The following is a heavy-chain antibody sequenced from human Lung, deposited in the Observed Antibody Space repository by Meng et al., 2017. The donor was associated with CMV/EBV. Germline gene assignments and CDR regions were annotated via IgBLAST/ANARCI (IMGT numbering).Heavy chain of an antibody. CDR1: GYTFTSYY. Sequence: ASXXVSXKASGYTFTSYYMHWVRQAPGQGLEWMGIINPSGGSTTNAQKFQGRVTMTRDTSTSTVYMELSSLRSEDTAVYYCARDRYQYYYLHSWGQGTLVTVSS. CDR2: INPSGGST. D-gene: IGHD3-10*02. V-gene: IGHV1-46*01. J-gene: IGHJ4*02. CDR3: ARDRYQYYYLHS.